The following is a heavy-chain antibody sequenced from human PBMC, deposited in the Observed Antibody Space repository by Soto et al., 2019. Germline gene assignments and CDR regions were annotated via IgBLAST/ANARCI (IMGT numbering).Heavy chain of an antibody. CDR3: ARAGGRNFYYGMDV. V-gene: IGHV1-18*01. J-gene: IGHJ6*02. CDR2: ISAYNYNT. D-gene: IGHD2-8*02. Sequence: QVQLVQSGAEVKKPGASVKVSCKASGYTFTSYGISWVRQAPGQGLEWMGWISAYNYNTNYAQKLQGRVTMTTDTFSSTAYMEVRSLRYDDRAVYYCARAGGRNFYYGMDVWGGGTTVTVSS. CDR1: GYTFTSYG.